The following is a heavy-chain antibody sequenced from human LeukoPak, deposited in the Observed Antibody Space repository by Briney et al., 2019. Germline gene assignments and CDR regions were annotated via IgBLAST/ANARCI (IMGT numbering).Heavy chain of an antibody. Sequence: GGSLRLSCAASGFTVSNKYMTWVRQAPGKGLEWVSSITSGSSYIYYADSVKGRFTISRDNARNSLYLQMNTLRAEDTAVYSCARGADGVSSNSRGWFDPWGQGTLVTVSS. CDR1: GFTVSNKY. J-gene: IGHJ5*02. CDR2: ITSGSSYI. D-gene: IGHD2-15*01. V-gene: IGHV3-21*01. CDR3: ARGADGVSSNSRGWFDP.